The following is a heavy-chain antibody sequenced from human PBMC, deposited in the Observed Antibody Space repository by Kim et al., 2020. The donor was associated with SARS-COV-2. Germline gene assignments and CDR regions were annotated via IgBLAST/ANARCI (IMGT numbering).Heavy chain of an antibody. V-gene: IGHV3-9*01. CDR1: GFTFNDHA. Sequence: GGSLRLSCIASGFTFNDHAMHWVRQAPGKGLEWVSGIMWNSDGIGYADSVKGRFTTSIDNAKNSLYLQMNSLRPEDTALYYCTKGVLAGGADVWGQGTAVIVSS. D-gene: IGHD3-3*02. J-gene: IGHJ6*02. CDR2: IMWNSDGI. CDR3: TKGVLAGGADV.